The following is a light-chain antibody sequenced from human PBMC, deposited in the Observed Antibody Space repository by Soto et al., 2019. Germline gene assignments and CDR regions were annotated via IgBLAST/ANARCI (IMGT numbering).Light chain of an antibody. CDR2: KAS. CDR1: QSISSW. J-gene: IGKJ5*01. V-gene: IGKV1-5*03. CDR3: QQANSFPIT. Sequence: DIQMTQSPSSLSASVGDGVTITCRASQSISSWLAWYQQKPGKAPKLLIYKASSLESGVPSRFSGSGSGTEFTLTISSLQPEDFATYYCQQANSFPITFGQGTRLEIK.